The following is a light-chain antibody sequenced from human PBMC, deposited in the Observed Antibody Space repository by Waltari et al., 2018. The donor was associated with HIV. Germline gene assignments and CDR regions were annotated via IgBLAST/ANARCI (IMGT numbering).Light chain of an antibody. CDR1: CSNTGGTN. CDR2: SNN. J-gene: IGLJ2*01. V-gene: IGLV1-44*01. CDR3: AAWDDSLSVHVV. Sequence: QSLLPPPPSSSGTPGQPLTISCSGTCSNTGGTNVNCSQPRPGTAPKLLIYSNNQRPSGVPDRFSGSKSGTSASLAISGLQSEDEADYYCAAWDDSLSVHVVFGGGTRLTVL.